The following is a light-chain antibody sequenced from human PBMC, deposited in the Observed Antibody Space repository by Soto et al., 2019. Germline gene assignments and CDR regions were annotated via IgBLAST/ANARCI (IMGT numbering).Light chain of an antibody. J-gene: IGKJ2*01. CDR1: QGIDNY. Sequence: DIQMTQSPSSLSASIGDRVTITCRASQGIDNYLAWFQQKPGKAPKCLIYGASSLQSGVPSKFSGSGFGTDFTLTISSLQSEDFATYYCLQYNSYPYAFGQGTNLEVK. CDR2: GAS. CDR3: LQYNSYPYA. V-gene: IGKV1-16*02.